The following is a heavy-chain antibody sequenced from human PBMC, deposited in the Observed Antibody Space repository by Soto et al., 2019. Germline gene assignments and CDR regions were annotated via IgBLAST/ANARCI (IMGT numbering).Heavy chain of an antibody. CDR3: AVDGGVGYYGSGSYNPLGY. Sequence: ASVKVSCKASGYTFTSYGIHWVRQAPGQRLEWMGWINAANGDTKYSQKFQGRVTITRDTSASTAYMELSSLRSEDTAVYYCAVDGGVGYYGSGSYNPLGYWGQGTLVTVSS. CDR2: INAANGDT. J-gene: IGHJ4*02. D-gene: IGHD3-10*01. V-gene: IGHV1-3*01. CDR1: GYTFTSYG.